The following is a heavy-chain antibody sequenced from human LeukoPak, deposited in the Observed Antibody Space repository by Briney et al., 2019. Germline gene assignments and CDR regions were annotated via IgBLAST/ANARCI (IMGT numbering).Heavy chain of an antibody. V-gene: IGHV3-23*01. Sequence: LGGSLRLSCAAAGFTFSRYAMNWVRQAPGKGLEWVSGISGSGGTTYYADSVQGRFTISRDNSKNTLYVQMNSLRADDTAIYYCVKDSYDYDNSCHYYVKDHWGQGTLVTVSS. J-gene: IGHJ4*02. CDR1: GFTFSRYA. CDR2: ISGSGGTT. D-gene: IGHD3-22*01. CDR3: VKDSYDYDNSCHYYVKDH.